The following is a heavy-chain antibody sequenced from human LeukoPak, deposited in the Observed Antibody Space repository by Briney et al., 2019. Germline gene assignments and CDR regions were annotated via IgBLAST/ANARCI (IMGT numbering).Heavy chain of an antibody. CDR3: ARDTAAYYYYYHMDV. CDR1: GFTFSSSW. D-gene: IGHD6-13*01. CDR2: INSDGSST. V-gene: IGHV3-74*01. J-gene: IGHJ6*03. Sequence: GGSLRLSCAASGFTFSSSWMHWVRQAPGKGLVWVSRINSDGSSTTYADSVKGRFTISRDNAKNTLYLQMNSLRAEDTAVYYCARDTAAYYYYYHMDVWGKGTTVTVSS.